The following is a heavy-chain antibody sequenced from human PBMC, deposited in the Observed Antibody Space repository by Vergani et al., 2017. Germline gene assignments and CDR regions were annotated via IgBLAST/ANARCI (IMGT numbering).Heavy chain of an antibody. J-gene: IGHJ6*02. D-gene: IGHD2-2*01. Sequence: QVQLVESGGGVVQPGGSLRLSCAASGFSFSTYGMHWVRQAPGRGLEWVAFLRYDGSNEYYGDAVKGRFIISRDNSKNMLSLEMHSLRPEDTAVYYCANSYCSSLSCYAVHGMEVWGQGTTVTVSS. V-gene: IGHV3-30*02. CDR3: ANSYCSSLSCYAVHGMEV. CDR1: GFSFSTYG. CDR2: LRYDGSNE.